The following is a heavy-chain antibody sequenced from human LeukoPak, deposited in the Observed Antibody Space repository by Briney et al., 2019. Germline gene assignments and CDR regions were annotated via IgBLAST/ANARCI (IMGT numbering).Heavy chain of an antibody. D-gene: IGHD1-7*01. J-gene: IGHJ4*02. CDR1: GYSFTSYW. Sequence: GESLKISCKASGYSFTSYWIGWVRQMPGKGLEYMGMVNPADSETRYSPSFLGQVTISADKSISTAFLQWSSLEASDTAMYHCARELDYGDYWGQGTLVTVSS. CDR2: VNPADSET. V-gene: IGHV5-51*01. CDR3: ARELDYGDY.